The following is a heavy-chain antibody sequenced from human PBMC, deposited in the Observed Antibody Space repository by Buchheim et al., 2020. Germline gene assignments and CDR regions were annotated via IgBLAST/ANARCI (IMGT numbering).Heavy chain of an antibody. V-gene: IGHV4-30-4*01. Sequence: QVQLQESGPGLVKPSQTLSLTCTVSGGSISSGDYYWSWIRQPPGKGLEWIGYIYYSGSTYYNPSLKSRVTISVDKSKNQFSLKLSSVTAADTAVYYCARGSDYYDSSGYYSWFDPWGQGTL. CDR3: ARGSDYYDSSGYYSWFDP. CDR1: GGSISSGDYY. J-gene: IGHJ5*02. D-gene: IGHD3-22*01. CDR2: IYYSGST.